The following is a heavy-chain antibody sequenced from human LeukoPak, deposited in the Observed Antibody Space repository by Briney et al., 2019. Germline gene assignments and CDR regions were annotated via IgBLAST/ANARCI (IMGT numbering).Heavy chain of an antibody. CDR2: IYYSGST. V-gene: IGHV4-59*01. J-gene: IGHJ4*02. Sequence: SETLSLTCTVSGGSISSYYWSWIRQPPGKGLEWIGYIYYSGSTNYNPSLKSRVTISVDTSKNQFSLKLSSVTAADTAVYYCAGYGRDGYNYPNYWGQGTLVTVSS. CDR1: GGSISSYY. CDR3: AGYGRDGYNYPNY. D-gene: IGHD5-24*01.